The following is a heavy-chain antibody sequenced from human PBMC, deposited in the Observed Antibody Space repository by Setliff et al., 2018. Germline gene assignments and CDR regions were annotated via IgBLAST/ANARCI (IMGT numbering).Heavy chain of an antibody. J-gene: IGHJ6*02. CDR1: GGTLSGYA. CDR3: ARDSVTLGQLERRGGFRYYDMDV. Sequence: SVKVSCKASGGTLSGYAFSWVRQAPGQGLERVGGITPIFETAHYAQKFQDRVTITADKSTSTVYMELNSLVSEDTAVYLCARDSVTLGQLERRGGFRYYDMDVWGQGTTVTVSS. CDR2: ITPIFETA. D-gene: IGHD1-1*01. V-gene: IGHV1-69*06.